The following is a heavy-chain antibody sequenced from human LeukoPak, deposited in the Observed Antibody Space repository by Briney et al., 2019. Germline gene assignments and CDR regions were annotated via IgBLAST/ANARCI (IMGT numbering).Heavy chain of an antibody. V-gene: IGHV3-23*01. CDR1: GFTFSSYA. CDR3: AKGGSGWYLFGYFDY. Sequence: GGSLRLSCAASGFTFSSYAMSWVRQAPGKGLEWVSAISGSGSSTYYADSVKGRFTISRDNSKNTLYLQMNSLRAEDTAVYYCAKGGSGWYLFGYFDYWGQGTLVTVSS. J-gene: IGHJ4*02. D-gene: IGHD6-19*01. CDR2: ISGSGSST.